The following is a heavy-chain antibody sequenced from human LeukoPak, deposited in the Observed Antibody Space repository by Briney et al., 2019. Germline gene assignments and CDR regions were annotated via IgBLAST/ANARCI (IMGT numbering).Heavy chain of an antibody. CDR3: ARWTPRGCSGGSCYYFDY. CDR1: GASMSSYY. Sequence: SETLSLTCTVSGASMSSYYWTWIRQPPGKGLEWIGYIYSSGSTNSNPSLKSRVTISVDTSKNQFSLNLSSVTAADTAVYYCARWTPRGCSGGSCYYFDYWGQGTLVTVSS. V-gene: IGHV4-59*01. CDR2: IYSSGST. D-gene: IGHD2-15*01. J-gene: IGHJ4*02.